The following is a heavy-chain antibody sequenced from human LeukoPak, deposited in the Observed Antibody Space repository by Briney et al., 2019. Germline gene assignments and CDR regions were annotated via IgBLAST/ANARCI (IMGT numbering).Heavy chain of an antibody. CDR1: GFNFSNYW. CDR3: VRGGESTWS. J-gene: IGHJ5*02. D-gene: IGHD2-15*01. CDR2: INSDGSGT. V-gene: IGHV3-74*01. Sequence: GGSLRLSCAASGFNFSNYWMHWVRQVPGKGLVWVSRINSDGSGTTYADSVKGRFTISRDDAKNTLYLQMNSLRAEDTAVYYCVRGGESTWSWGQGTLVTVSS.